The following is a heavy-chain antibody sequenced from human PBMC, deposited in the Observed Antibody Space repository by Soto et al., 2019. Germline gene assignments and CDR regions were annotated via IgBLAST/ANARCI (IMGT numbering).Heavy chain of an antibody. Sequence: PSETLSLTXTVSGGSISSSSYYWGWIRQPPGKGLEWIGSIYYSGSTYYNPSLKSRVTISVDTSKNQFSLKLSSVTAADTAVYYCARIRGRDSSGYYPDYWGQGTLVTVSS. CDR3: ARIRGRDSSGYYPDY. V-gene: IGHV4-39*01. J-gene: IGHJ4*02. D-gene: IGHD3-22*01. CDR2: IYYSGST. CDR1: GGSISSSSYY.